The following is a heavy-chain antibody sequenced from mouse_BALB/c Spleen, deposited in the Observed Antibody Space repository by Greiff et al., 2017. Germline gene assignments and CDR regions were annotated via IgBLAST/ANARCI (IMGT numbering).Heavy chain of an antibody. D-gene: IGHD2-4*01. V-gene: IGHV1-20*02. Sequence: VQLKQSGPELVKPGASVKISCKASGYSFTGYFMNWVMQSHGKSLEWIGRINPYNGDTFYNQKFKGKATLTVDKSSSTAHMELRSLASEDSAVYYCARATMITTEDAMDYWGQGTSVTVSS. CDR2: INPYNGDT. CDR3: ARATMITTEDAMDY. CDR1: GYSFTGYF. J-gene: IGHJ4*01.